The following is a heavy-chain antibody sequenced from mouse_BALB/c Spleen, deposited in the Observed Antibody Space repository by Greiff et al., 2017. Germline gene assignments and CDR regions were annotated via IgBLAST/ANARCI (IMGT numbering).Heavy chain of an antibody. CDR1: GFSLSTYGIG. Sequence: QVTLKESGPGILQPSQTLSLTCSFSGFSLSTYGIGVGWIRQPSGKGLEWLAHIWWNDNKYYNTALKSRLTISKDTSNNQVFLKIASVDTADTATYYCARIYYDYDVGDAMDYWGQGTSVTVSS. CDR2: IWWNDNK. V-gene: IGHV8-11*01. D-gene: IGHD2-4*01. CDR3: ARIYYDYDVGDAMDY. J-gene: IGHJ4*01.